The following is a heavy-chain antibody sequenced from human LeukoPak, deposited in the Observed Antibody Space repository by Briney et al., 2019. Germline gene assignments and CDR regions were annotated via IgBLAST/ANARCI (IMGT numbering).Heavy chain of an antibody. D-gene: IGHD3-10*01. CDR1: GYTFTCYY. CDR2: INPNSGGT. Sequence: ASVKVSCKASGYTFTCYYMHWVRQAPGQGLEWMGWINPNSGGTNYAQKFQGRVTMTRDTSISTAYMELSRLRSDDTAVYYCARAMVRGLSGRFDPWGQGTLVTVSS. CDR3: ARAMVRGLSGRFDP. V-gene: IGHV1-2*02. J-gene: IGHJ5*02.